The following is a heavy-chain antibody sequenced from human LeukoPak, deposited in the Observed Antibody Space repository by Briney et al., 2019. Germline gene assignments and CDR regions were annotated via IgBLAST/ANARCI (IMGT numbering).Heavy chain of an antibody. CDR2: INPNSGGT. CDR3: ARYILYCSSTSCYRNNWFDP. D-gene: IGHD2-2*01. Sequence: AASVKVSCKASGYTFTGYYMHWVRQAPGQGLEWMGWINPNSGGTNYAQKFQGRVTMTRDTSISTAYMELSRLRSDDTAVYYCARYILYCSSTSCYRNNWFDPWGQGTLVTVSS. J-gene: IGHJ5*02. V-gene: IGHV1-2*02. CDR1: GYTFTGYY.